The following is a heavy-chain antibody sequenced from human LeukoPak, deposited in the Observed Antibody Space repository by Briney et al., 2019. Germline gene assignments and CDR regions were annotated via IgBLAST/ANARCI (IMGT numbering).Heavy chain of an antibody. J-gene: IGHJ4*02. D-gene: IGHD6-19*01. CDR2: INHSGST. CDR1: GGSFSGYY. Sequence: SETLSLTCAVYGGSFSGYYWSWIRQPPEKGLEWIGEINHSGSTNYNPSLKSRVTISVDTSKNQFSLKLSSVTAADTAVYYCARSPYSSGWYGAWGQGTLVTVSS. V-gene: IGHV4-34*01. CDR3: ARSPYSSGWYGA.